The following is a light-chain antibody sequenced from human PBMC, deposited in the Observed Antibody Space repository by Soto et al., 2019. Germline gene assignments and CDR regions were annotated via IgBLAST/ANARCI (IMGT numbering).Light chain of an antibody. V-gene: IGLV1-44*01. Sequence: QSVLTQPPSASGAPGQRVTVSCSGSSSNIGSNTVSWYQQLPGTAPKLLIYSNTQRPSGVPDRFSGSKSDTSASLAISGLQSEDEADYYCAAWDDSLNDLVFGTGTKVTVL. J-gene: IGLJ1*01. CDR1: SSNIGSNT. CDR3: AAWDDSLNDLV. CDR2: SNT.